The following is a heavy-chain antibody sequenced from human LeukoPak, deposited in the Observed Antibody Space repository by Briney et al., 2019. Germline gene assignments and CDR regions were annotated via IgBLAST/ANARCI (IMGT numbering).Heavy chain of an antibody. Sequence: GGSLRLSCAASGFTFSDYYMSWIRQAPGKGLEWVSYSSSSGSTIYYADSVKGRFAISRDNAKNSLYLQMNSLRAEDTSVQCMARHSSIIDCWGQGAQVTVS. J-gene: IGHJ4*02. D-gene: IGHD3-22*01. CDR1: GFTFSDYY. CDR3: ARHSSIIDC. V-gene: IGHV3-11*01. CDR2: SSSSGSTI.